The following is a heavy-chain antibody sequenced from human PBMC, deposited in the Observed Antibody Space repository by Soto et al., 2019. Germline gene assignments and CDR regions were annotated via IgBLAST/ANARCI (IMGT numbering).Heavy chain of an antibody. CDR2: IDPRDSYV. J-gene: IGHJ4*02. V-gene: IGHV5-10-1*04. CDR3: ARRSDYDFWSGYYSLDY. D-gene: IGHD3-3*01. Sequence: PGESLKISCTGFGYTFTTFWISWVRQMPGKGLEWMGRIDPRDSYVNYSPSFQGQVTISADKSISTAYLQWSSLKASDTAMYYCARRSDYDFWSGYYSLDYWGQGTLVTVSS. CDR1: GYTFTTFW.